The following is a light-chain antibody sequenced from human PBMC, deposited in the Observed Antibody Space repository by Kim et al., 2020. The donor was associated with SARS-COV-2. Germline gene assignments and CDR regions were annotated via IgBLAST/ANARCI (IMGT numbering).Light chain of an antibody. Sequence: QSVTISCTGTGNDVGGHSSHVSWYQQPPGSAPKLVISEVTQRPSGVPHRFSGSKSGNTASLTISGLQAEDEADYYCSSITRSGTYVFGTGTKVTVL. CDR2: EVT. V-gene: IGLV2-18*02. J-gene: IGLJ1*01. CDR3: SSITRSGTYV. CDR1: GNDVGGHSSH.